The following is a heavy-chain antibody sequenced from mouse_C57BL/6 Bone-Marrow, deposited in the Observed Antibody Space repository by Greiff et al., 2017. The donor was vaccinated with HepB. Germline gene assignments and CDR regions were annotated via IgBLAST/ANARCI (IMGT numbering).Heavy chain of an antibody. V-gene: IGHV14-2*01. CDR1: GFNIKDYY. Sequence: VQLKQSGAELVKPGASVKLSCTASGFNIKDYYMHWVKQRTEQGLEWIGRIDPEDGETKYAPKFQGKATITADKSSNTAYLHLSSLTSEDTAVYYCARWDGSSYLYAMDYWGQGTSVTVSS. CDR2: IDPEDGET. J-gene: IGHJ4*01. D-gene: IGHD1-1*01. CDR3: ARWDGSSYLYAMDY.